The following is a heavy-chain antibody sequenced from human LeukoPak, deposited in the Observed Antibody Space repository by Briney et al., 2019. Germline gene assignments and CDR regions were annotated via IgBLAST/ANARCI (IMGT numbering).Heavy chain of an antibody. CDR2: INHSGST. V-gene: IGHV4-34*01. CDR1: GGSFSGYY. D-gene: IGHD2-2*01. Sequence: SETLSLTCAVYGGSFSGYYWSWIRQPPGKGLEWIGEINHSGSTNYNPTLKSQVTISVDTSKNQFSLKLSSVTAADTAVYYCARLGGYCSSTSCYAYRVDPWGQGTLVTVSS. J-gene: IGHJ5*02. CDR3: ARLGGYCSSTSCYAYRVDP.